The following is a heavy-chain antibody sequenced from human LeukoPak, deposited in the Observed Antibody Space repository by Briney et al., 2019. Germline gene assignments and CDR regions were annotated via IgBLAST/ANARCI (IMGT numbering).Heavy chain of an antibody. CDR1: GFTFSSYA. V-gene: IGHV3-30*04. D-gene: IGHD5-18*01. CDR3: ARAGYSYGPTAPFYFDY. Sequence: GGSLRLSCAASGFTFSSYAMHWVRQSPGKGREWGAVISYDGSNKYYADSVKGRFTISRDNSKNTLYLQMNSLRAEDTAVYYCARAGYSYGPTAPFYFDYWGQGTLVTVSS. J-gene: IGHJ4*02. CDR2: ISYDGSNK.